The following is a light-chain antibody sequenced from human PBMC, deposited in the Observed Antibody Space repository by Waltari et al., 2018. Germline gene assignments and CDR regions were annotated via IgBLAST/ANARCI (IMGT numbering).Light chain of an antibody. CDR2: DVN. CDR1: SSDIGGTNY. Sequence: QSALTQPASVSGSPGQSITISCTGTSSDIGGTNYVSWYQQHPGRAPKLMLYDVNNRPSGVSNRFSGSKSGNTASLTISGLQAEDEAHYYCSSYTVSSTWLFGGGTKVTVL. J-gene: IGLJ3*02. CDR3: SSYTVSSTWL. V-gene: IGLV2-14*03.